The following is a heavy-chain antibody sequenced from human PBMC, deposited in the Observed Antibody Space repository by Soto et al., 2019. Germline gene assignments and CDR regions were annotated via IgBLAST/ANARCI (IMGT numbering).Heavy chain of an antibody. Sequence: QITLKESGPTLVKPTQTLTLTCTVSEFSLGTSGVGVGWIRQPPGKALEWLALIYWDDERRYSPSLNNRLTITKDTSRNQVVLTMTHMDPVDTATYYCAHRRSGLGIFDYWGQGILVTVSS. CDR1: EFSLGTSGVG. CDR2: IYWDDER. V-gene: IGHV2-5*02. CDR3: AHRRSGLGIFDY. D-gene: IGHD1-26*01. J-gene: IGHJ4*01.